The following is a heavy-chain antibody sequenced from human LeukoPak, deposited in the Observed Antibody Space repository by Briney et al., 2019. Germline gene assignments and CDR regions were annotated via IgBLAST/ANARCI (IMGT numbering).Heavy chain of an antibody. Sequence: GGSLRLSCAASGFTFSDYYMSWIRRAPGKGLEWVAYIRMSGSTIYYADSVKGRFTISRDNAKNSLYLQMTSLRAEDTAVYYCARVLYSNYLEYWGQGTLVTVSS. J-gene: IGHJ4*02. CDR1: GFTFSDYY. CDR3: ARVLYSNYLEY. CDR2: IRMSGSTI. D-gene: IGHD4-11*01. V-gene: IGHV3-11*04.